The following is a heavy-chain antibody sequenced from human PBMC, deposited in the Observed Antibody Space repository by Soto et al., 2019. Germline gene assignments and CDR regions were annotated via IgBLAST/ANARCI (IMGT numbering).Heavy chain of an antibody. J-gene: IGHJ4*02. D-gene: IGHD4-17*01. CDR2: VYHSGST. Sequence: QVQLQESGPGLVKPSETLSLTCDVSGDSISSPTWWTWVCQPPGKGLEGIGEVYHSGSTNYNSSLKSRVTISVDKSKNQFSLRLTSVTAADTAVYYCATRAPIDGDPYWGQGTLVTGSS. V-gene: IGHV4-4*02. CDR1: GDSISSPTW. CDR3: ATRAPIDGDPY.